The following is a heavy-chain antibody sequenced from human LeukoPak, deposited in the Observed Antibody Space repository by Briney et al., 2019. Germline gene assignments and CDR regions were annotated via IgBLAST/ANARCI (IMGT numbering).Heavy chain of an antibody. J-gene: IGHJ3*02. V-gene: IGHV3-21*01. CDR3: ARDLQDGYSSGWFLDAFDI. CDR1: GFTFSSYS. CDR2: ISSSSSYI. Sequence: GGSLRLSCAASGFTFSSYSMNWVRQAPGKGLEWVSSISSSSSYIYYADSVKGRFTISRDNAKNSLYLQMNGLRAEDTAVYYCARDLQDGYSSGWFLDAFDIWGQGTMVTVSS. D-gene: IGHD6-19*01.